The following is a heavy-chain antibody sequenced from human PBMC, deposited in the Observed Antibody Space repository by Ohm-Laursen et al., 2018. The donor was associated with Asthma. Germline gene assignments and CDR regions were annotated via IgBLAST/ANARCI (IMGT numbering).Heavy chain of an antibody. V-gene: IGHV3-53*01. CDR3: AKEYYDFWSGYFHDAFDI. J-gene: IGHJ3*02. CDR1: GFTVSGNY. Sequence: LRLSCSASGFTVSGNYMSWVRQAPGKGLEWVSVISGGGITYYADSVKGRFTISRDNSKNTLYLQMNSLRAEDTAVYYCAKEYYDFWSGYFHDAFDIWGQGTMVTVSS. CDR2: ISGGGIT. D-gene: IGHD3-3*01.